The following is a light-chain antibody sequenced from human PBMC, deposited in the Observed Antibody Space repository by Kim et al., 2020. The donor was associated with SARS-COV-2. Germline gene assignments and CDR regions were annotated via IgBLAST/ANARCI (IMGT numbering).Light chain of an antibody. CDR3: QQYYDTPSYT. CDR1: QSVLYSSNNKNY. Sequence: DIVMTQSPDSLAVSLGERATINCKSSQSVLYSSNNKNYLAWYQQKPGQPPKLLIYWASTRESGVPDRFTGSGSGTDFTLTISSLQAEDVAVYHCQQYYDTPSYTFGQGTKLEI. J-gene: IGKJ2*01. CDR2: WAS. V-gene: IGKV4-1*01.